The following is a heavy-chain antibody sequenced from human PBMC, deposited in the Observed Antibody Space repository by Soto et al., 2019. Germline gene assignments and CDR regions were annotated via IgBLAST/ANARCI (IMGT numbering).Heavy chain of an antibody. CDR2: ISAYNGNT. CDR1: GYTFTSYG. Sequence: ASVKVSCKASGYTFTSYGISWVRQAPGQGLEWMGWISAYNGNTNYAQKLQGRVTMTTDTSTSTAYMELRSLRSDDTAVYYCARDLTPGPDVSAFDIWGQGTMVTVSS. D-gene: IGHD3-9*01. CDR3: ARDLTPGPDVSAFDI. V-gene: IGHV1-18*01. J-gene: IGHJ3*02.